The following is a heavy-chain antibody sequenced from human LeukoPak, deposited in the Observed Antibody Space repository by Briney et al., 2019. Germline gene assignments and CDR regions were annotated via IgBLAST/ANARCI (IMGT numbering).Heavy chain of an antibody. V-gene: IGHV1-18*01. CDR2: INPNSGGT. CDR3: ASLKNYYDSSGYLVTDAFDI. CDR1: GGTLNSYV. J-gene: IGHJ3*02. D-gene: IGHD3-22*01. Sequence: ASVKVSCKASGGTLNSYVISWVRQAPGQGLEWMGWINPNSGGTNYAQKLQGRVTMTTDTSTSTAYMELRSLKSDDTAVYYCASLKNYYDSSGYLVTDAFDIWGQGTMVTVSS.